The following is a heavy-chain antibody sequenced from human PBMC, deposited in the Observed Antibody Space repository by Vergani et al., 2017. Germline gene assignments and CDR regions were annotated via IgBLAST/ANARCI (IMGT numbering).Heavy chain of an antibody. CDR1: VFTFSSYW. Sequence: EVQLVESGGGLVQPGGSLRLPCAASVFTFSSYWMHWVRRAPGKGLVWVSRINSDGSSTSYADSVKGRFTISRDNAENTLYLQMNSLRAEDTAVYYCARRIAVAGLDLWGRGTLVTVSS. CDR3: ARRIAVAGLDL. J-gene: IGHJ2*01. CDR2: INSDGSST. V-gene: IGHV3-74*01. D-gene: IGHD6-19*01.